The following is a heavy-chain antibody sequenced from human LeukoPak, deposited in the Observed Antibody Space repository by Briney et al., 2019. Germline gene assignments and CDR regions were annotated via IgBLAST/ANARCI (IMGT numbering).Heavy chain of an antibody. CDR3: TIAGPQYQLLYDY. CDR2: VHTSGST. Sequence: KPSATLSLTCTVSDGSISSYYWSWIRPPAGKGLEWIGRVHTSGSTHYNPSLKSRVTMSVATSKNQFSLKLRSVTAADTAIYYCTIAGPQYQLLYDYWGQGTLVTVSS. D-gene: IGHD2-2*02. CDR1: DGSISSYY. J-gene: IGHJ4*02. V-gene: IGHV4-4*07.